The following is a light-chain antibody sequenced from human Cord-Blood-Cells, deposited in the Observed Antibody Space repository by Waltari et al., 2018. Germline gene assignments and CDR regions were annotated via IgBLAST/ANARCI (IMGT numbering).Light chain of an antibody. Sequence: VLTHCSVTPSFSPAERATDSCRASPSVSSSYVAWYQQKPGQAPRLLIYGASSRATGIPDRFSGSGSGTGFTLTISRLEPEDFAVYYCQHYGSSPYTFGQGTKLEIK. V-gene: IGKV3-20*01. J-gene: IGKJ2*01. CDR3: QHYGSSPYT. CDR1: PSVSSSY. CDR2: GAS.